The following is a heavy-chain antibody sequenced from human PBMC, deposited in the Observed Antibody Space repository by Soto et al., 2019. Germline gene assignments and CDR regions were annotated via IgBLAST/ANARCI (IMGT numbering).Heavy chain of an antibody. V-gene: IGHV1-58*01. CDR1: GFTFTSSA. J-gene: IGHJ6*02. CDR3: AAAGDFYYYGMDV. CDR2: IVVGSGNT. Sequence: QMQLVQSGPEVKKPGTSVKVSCKASGFTFTSSAVQWVRQARGQRLEWIGWIVVGSGNTNYAQKFQERVTITRDMSTSTAYMELSSLRSEVTTVYYCAAAGDFYYYGMDVWGQVTTVTVSS.